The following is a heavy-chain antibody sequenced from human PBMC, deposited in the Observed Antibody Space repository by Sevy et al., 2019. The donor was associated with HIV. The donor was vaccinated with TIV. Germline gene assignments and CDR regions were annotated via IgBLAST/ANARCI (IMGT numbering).Heavy chain of an antibody. CDR2: ISTTSSYI. CDR1: GFTFSIYS. CDR3: AKEDSNGVCYSS. D-gene: IGHD2-21*01. V-gene: IGHV3-21*01. Sequence: GGSLRLSCAASGFTFSIYSLNWVRQAPGKGLEWVSSISTTSSYIYYADSVKGRFSISRDNAKNSLFLQMNSLRADDTAIYYCAKEDSNGVCYSSWGQGTLVTVSS. J-gene: IGHJ5*02.